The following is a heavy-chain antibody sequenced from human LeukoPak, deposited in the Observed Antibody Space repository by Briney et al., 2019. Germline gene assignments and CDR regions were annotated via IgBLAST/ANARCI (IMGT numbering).Heavy chain of an antibody. V-gene: IGHV3-21*01. CDR2: ISSSSSYI. J-gene: IGHJ6*02. CDR1: GFTFSSYS. CDR3: ARGEVATTYYYGMDV. D-gene: IGHD5-12*01. Sequence: GGSLRLSCAASGFTFSSYSMNWVRQAPGKGLEWVSSISSSSSYIYYADSVKGRFTISRDNAKNSLYLQMDSPRADDTAVYYCARGEVATTYYYGMDVWGQGTTATVSS.